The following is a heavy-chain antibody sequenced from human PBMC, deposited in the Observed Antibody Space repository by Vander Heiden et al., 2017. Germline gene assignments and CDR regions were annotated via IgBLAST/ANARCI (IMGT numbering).Heavy chain of an antibody. J-gene: IGHJ6*02. CDR2: LYYSWST. CDR3: ARGPDLYYYCGMDV. Sequence: ETLSLTCTVSGGSISSYYWSWIRQPPGKGLAWLGYLYYSWSTNYNPSPKIRVTITVDTTKNQFSLKLSSGTAADTAVYYCARGPDLYYYCGMDVWGQGTTVTVSS. CDR1: GGSISSYY. V-gene: IGHV4-59*01.